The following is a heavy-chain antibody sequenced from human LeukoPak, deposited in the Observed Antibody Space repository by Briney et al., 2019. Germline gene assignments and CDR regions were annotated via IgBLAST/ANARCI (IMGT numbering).Heavy chain of an antibody. V-gene: IGHV4-59*11. CDR2: INYSGST. Sequence: SETLSLTCTVSSDSISSHYWSWIRQPPGKGLEWIGYINYSGSTSCNPSLKSRVTISVDTSKNQFSLNLSSVTAADTAVYYCARNRGLDSWGQGTLVTASS. D-gene: IGHD2/OR15-2a*01. CDR1: SDSISSHY. CDR3: ARNRGLDS. J-gene: IGHJ4*02.